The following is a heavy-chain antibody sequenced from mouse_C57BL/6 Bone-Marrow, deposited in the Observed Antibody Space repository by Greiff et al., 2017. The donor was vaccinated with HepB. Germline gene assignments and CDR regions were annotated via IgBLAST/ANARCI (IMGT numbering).Heavy chain of an antibody. CDR2: IYPGDGDT. Sequence: VQLQQSGPELVKPGASVKISCKASGYAFSSSWMNWVKQRSGKGLEWIGRIYPGDGDTNYNGKFKGKATLTADKSSSTAYMQLSSLTSEDSAVYFCARSAGLLPYWYFDVWGTGTTVTVSS. J-gene: IGHJ1*03. CDR3: ARSAGLLPYWYFDV. V-gene: IGHV1-82*01. CDR1: GYAFSSSW. D-gene: IGHD2-3*01.